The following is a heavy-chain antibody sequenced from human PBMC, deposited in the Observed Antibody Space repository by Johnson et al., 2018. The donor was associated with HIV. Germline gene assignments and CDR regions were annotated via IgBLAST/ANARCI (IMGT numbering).Heavy chain of an antibody. CDR2: IWYDGSNK. CDR3: ARVLQQESSWYLGAFDI. D-gene: IGHD6-13*01. J-gene: IGHJ3*02. Sequence: VQLVESGGGVVQPGRSLRLSCAASGFTFSSYGMHWVRQAPGKGLEWVAVIWYDGSNKYYADSVKGRFTISRDNSKNTLYLQMNSLRAEDTALYYCARVLQQESSWYLGAFDIWGQGTMVTVSS. CDR1: GFTFSSYG. V-gene: IGHV3-33*01.